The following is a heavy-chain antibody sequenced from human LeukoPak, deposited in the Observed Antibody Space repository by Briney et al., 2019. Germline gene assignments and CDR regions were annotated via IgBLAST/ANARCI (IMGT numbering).Heavy chain of an antibody. CDR1: GFTFSAST. V-gene: IGHV3-73*01. CDR2: IRGKANSYAT. CDR3: TRREAYMDV. Sequence: PGGSLRLSCAASGFTFSASTIHWVRQASGKGLEWVGRIRGKANSYATAYAASVKGRFTISRDESKSTAYLQMNSLKTEETAVYYCTRREAYMDVWGRGTTVTVSS. D-gene: IGHD1-26*01. J-gene: IGHJ6*03.